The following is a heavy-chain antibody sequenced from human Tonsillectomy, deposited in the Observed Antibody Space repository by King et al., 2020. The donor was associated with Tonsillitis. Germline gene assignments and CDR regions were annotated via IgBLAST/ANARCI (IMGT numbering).Heavy chain of an antibody. CDR1: GGSFSDHY. V-gene: IGHV4-34*01. Sequence: QVQLQQWGAGLLKPSETLSLTCAVYGGSFSDHYWSWIRQPPGKGLEWIGEINYSESTNYNPSLKSRVTISVDTSKNQFSLRLSSVTAADTAVYYCARGSTALALWGQGTLVTVSS. CDR3: ARGSTALAL. J-gene: IGHJ4*02. CDR2: INYSEST. D-gene: IGHD5-18*01.